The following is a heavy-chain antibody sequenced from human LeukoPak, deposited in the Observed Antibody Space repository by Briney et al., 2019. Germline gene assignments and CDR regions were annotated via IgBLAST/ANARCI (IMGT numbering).Heavy chain of an antibody. J-gene: IGHJ5*02. CDR2: IYYSGST. CDR3: ARGLRYFDWSPQGWFDP. D-gene: IGHD3-9*01. CDR1: GGSISSSSYY. Sequence: SETLSLTCTVSGGSISSSSYYWGWIRQPPGKGLEWIGSIYYSGSTYYNPSLKSRVTVSVDTSKNQFSLKLSSVTAADTAVYYCARGLRYFDWSPQGWFDPWGQGTLVAVSS. V-gene: IGHV4-39*07.